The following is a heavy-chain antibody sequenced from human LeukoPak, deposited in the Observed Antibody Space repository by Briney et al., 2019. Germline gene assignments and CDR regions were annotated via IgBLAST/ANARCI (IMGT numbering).Heavy chain of an antibody. Sequence: HSGGSLRLSCAASGFTFDDYAMHWVRQAPGKGLEWVSGISWNSGSIGYADSVKGRFTISRDNAKNSLHLQMNSLRAEDMALYYCAKGVVPAAHDAFDIWGQGTMVTVSS. CDR3: AKGVVPAAHDAFDI. V-gene: IGHV3-9*03. CDR2: ISWNSGSI. D-gene: IGHD2-2*01. CDR1: GFTFDDYA. J-gene: IGHJ3*02.